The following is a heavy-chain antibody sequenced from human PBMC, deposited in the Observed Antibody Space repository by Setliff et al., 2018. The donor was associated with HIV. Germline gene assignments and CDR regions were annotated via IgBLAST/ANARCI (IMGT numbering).Heavy chain of an antibody. Sequence: GASVKVSCKASGYTFTSYYLHWVRQAPGQGLEWMGMINPSGGSASYAQKFQGRVTMSRDTSTSTAYMELLSLRSEDTAIYYCATQTVAVGAPGYFDSWGQGTLVTVSS. CDR3: ATQTVAVGAPGYFDS. D-gene: IGHD2-15*01. CDR1: GYTFTSYY. V-gene: IGHV1-46*01. CDR2: INPSGGSA. J-gene: IGHJ4*02.